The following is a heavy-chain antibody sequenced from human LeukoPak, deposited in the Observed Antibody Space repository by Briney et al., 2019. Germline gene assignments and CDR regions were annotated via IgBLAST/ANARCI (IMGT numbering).Heavy chain of an antibody. CDR3: AKGGRRFLDYYFDY. V-gene: IGHV3-30*02. CDR2: IRYDGSNK. J-gene: IGHJ4*02. Sequence: GGSLRLSCAASGFTFSSYGMHWVRQAPGKGLEWVAFIRYDGSNKYYADSVKGRFTISRDHSKNTLYLQMNSLRAEDTAVYYCAKGGRRFLDYYFDYWGQGTLVTVSS. CDR1: GFTFSSYG. D-gene: IGHD3-3*01.